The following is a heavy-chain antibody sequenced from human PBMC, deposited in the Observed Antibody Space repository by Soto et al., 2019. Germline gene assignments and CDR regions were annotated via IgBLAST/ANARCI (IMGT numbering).Heavy chain of an antibody. CDR1: GFTFSRYA. CDR2: VSASGGGT. J-gene: IGHJ4*02. Sequence: PGGSLRLSCVASGFTFSRYAMSWGRQAPGKGLEWVSTVSASGGGTNSADSVKGRFTISRDNSKDTLYLQVNSLRAEDTAVYYCARDYYFDSWGQGILVTVSS. CDR3: ARDYYFDS. V-gene: IGHV3-23*01.